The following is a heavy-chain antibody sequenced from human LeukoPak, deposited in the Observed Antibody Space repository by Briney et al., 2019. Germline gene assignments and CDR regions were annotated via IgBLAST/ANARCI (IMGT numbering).Heavy chain of an antibody. CDR2: INPNSGGT. CDR1: GYTFTGYY. Sequence: ASVKVSCKASGYTFTGYYMHWVRQAPGQGLEWMGWINPNSGGTNYAQKFQGRVTMTRDTSISTAYMELSRLRSDDTAVYYCARGLLRFLEWLASDYWGQGTLVTVSS. CDR3: ARGLLRFLEWLASDY. V-gene: IGHV1-2*02. J-gene: IGHJ4*02. D-gene: IGHD3-3*01.